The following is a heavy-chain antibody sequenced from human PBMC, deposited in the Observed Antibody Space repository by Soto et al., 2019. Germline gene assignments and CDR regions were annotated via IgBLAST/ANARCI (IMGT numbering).Heavy chain of an antibody. J-gene: IGHJ5*02. CDR1: GYTFTSYG. V-gene: IGHV1-18*01. D-gene: IGHD2-8*01. CDR3: ARVYCTNGVCYTNWFDP. Sequence: QVQLVQSGAEVKKPGASVKVSCKASGYTFTSYGISWVRQAPGQGLEWMGWISAYNGNTNYAQKRQGRVTMTTDTSPSPAYMELRSLRSDDTAVYYCARVYCTNGVCYTNWFDPWGQGTLVTVSS. CDR2: ISAYNGNT.